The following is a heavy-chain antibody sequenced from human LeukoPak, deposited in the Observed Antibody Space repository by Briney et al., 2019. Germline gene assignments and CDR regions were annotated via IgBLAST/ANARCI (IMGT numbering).Heavy chain of an antibody. V-gene: IGHV3-7*01. CDR2: IKQDGSEK. CDR1: GFNFGTSW. D-gene: IGHD3-10*01. Sequence: TGGSLRLSCAASGFNFGTSWMDWVRQAPGKGLEWVANIKQDGSEKYYLDSVKGRFTISRDNAKNLLYPQMNSLRPEDTAVYYCARKSTEPYGSGSYADYWGQGTLVTVSS. CDR3: ARKSTEPYGSGSYADY. J-gene: IGHJ4*02.